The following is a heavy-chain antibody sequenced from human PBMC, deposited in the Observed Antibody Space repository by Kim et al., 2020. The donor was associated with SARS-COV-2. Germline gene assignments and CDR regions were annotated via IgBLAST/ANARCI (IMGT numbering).Heavy chain of an antibody. J-gene: IGHJ4*02. CDR3: AKDKWGSSWFLDY. Sequence: YAVSVEGRFTISRDNSQNTVYLQMNSLRTEDTAVYYCAKDKWGSSWFLDYWGQGTLVTVSS. V-gene: IGHV3-30*02. D-gene: IGHD6-13*01.